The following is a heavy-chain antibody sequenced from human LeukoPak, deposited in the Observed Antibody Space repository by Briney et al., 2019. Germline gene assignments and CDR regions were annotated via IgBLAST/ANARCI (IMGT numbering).Heavy chain of an antibody. J-gene: IGHJ4*02. CDR3: ARPVAGSGSYYGTFFDY. Sequence: PGGSLRLSCAASGFTFSSYSMNWVRQAPWKGLEWVSSISSSSSYIYYADSVKGRFTISRDNAKNSLYLQMNSLRAEDTAVYYCARPVAGSGSYYGTFFDYWGQGTLVAVSS. D-gene: IGHD3-10*01. V-gene: IGHV3-21*01. CDR2: ISSSSSYI. CDR1: GFTFSSYS.